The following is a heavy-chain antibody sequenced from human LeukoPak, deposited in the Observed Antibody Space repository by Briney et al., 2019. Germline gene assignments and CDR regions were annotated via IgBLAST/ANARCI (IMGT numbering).Heavy chain of an antibody. CDR1: GGSISSYY. D-gene: IGHD3-10*01. CDR2: IYYSGST. J-gene: IGHJ6*03. CDR3: ARTTTVRGTYYMDV. V-gene: IGHV4-59*01. Sequence: PSETLSLTCTVSGGSISSYYWNWIRQPPGKGLEWIGYIYYSGSTNYNSSLKSRVIISVDTSKNQFSLKLSSVTAADTAVYYCARTTTVRGTYYMDVWGKGTTVTISS.